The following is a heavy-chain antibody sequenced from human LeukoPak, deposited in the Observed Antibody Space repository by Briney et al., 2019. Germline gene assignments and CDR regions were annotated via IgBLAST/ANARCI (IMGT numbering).Heavy chain of an antibody. J-gene: IGHJ4*02. CDR1: GFTFGDYA. CDR2: VTWNSGTI. CDR3: TKDKEGQWLGDFDY. Sequence: GGSLRLSCTGSGFTFGDYAMHWVRQAPGKGLEWVSGVTWNSGTIVYADSVKGRFTISRDNAKKSLFLEMNSLREDDTAFYYCTKDKEGQWLGDFDYWGQGTLVTVSS. V-gene: IGHV3-9*01. D-gene: IGHD6-19*01.